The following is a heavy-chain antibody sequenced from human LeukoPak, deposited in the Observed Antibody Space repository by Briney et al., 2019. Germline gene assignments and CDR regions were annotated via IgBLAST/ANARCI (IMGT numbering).Heavy chain of an antibody. CDR1: GGGFSSYG. J-gene: IGHJ3*02. D-gene: IGHD3-3*01. CDR2: IIPIFGTA. V-gene: IGHV1-69*06. CDR3: ARDPGGETSITIFGVVITPDAFDI. Sequence: GASVKVSCKASGGGFSSYGISWVRLAHGQGLEWMGGIIPIFGTANYAQKFQGRVTITADKSTSTAYIELSSLRSEDTPVYYCARDPGGETSITIFGVVITPDAFDIWSQRTMVT.